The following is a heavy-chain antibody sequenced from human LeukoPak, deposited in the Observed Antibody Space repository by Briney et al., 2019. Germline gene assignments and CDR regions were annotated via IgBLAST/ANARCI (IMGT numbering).Heavy chain of an antibody. CDR1: GFTFRSSA. CDR2: VSGSGGST. V-gene: IGHV3-23*01. CDR3: ARDPIAAAGGTYYCDY. Sequence: PGGSLRLSCATSGFTFRSSAMTWVRQAPGKGLEWVATVSGSGGSTYSADSVKGRFTISRDNSKNTLYLQMNSLRDEDTAVYYCARDPIAAAGGTYYCDYWGQGTLVTVSS. D-gene: IGHD6-13*01. J-gene: IGHJ4*02.